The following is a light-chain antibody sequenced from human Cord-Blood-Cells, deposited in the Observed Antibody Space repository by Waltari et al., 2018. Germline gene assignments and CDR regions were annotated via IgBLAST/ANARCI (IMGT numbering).Light chain of an antibody. CDR2: DAS. Sequence: AIQLSQFPSSLSASVGDRVTITCRASQGISSALAWYQQKPGKAPKLLIYDASSLESGVPSRFSGSGSGTDFTLTIRSLQPEDFATYYCQQFNTYPHTFGQGTKLEIK. V-gene: IGKV1-13*02. CDR1: QGISSA. J-gene: IGKJ2*01. CDR3: QQFNTYPHT.